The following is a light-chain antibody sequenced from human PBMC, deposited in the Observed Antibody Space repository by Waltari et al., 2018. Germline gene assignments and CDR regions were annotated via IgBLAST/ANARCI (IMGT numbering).Light chain of an antibody. V-gene: IGKV4-1*01. Sequence: DIVMTQSPDSLAVSLGERATLHSKSSQSVLYSSNDKNYLAWYQQKPGQPPKLLIYWASTRQSGVPDRFSGSGSGTDFTLTISSLQAEDVAVYYCQQYYSKRTFGQGTKVEI. CDR2: WAS. CDR3: QQYYSKRT. J-gene: IGKJ1*01. CDR1: QSVLYSSNDKNY.